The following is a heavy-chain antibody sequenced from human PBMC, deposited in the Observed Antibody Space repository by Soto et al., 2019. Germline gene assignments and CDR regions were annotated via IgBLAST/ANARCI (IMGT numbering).Heavy chain of an antibody. V-gene: IGHV4-59*01. CDR1: GGSISIYY. Sequence: SETLSLTCTVSGGSISIYYWSWIRHPPGKGLEWIGYIYYSGSTNYNPSLKSRVTISVDTSKNQFSLKLSSVTAADTAVYYCARGKFADGYNYVGFGYWGQGTLVTVSS. D-gene: IGHD5-12*01. CDR3: ARGKFADGYNYVGFGY. J-gene: IGHJ4*02. CDR2: IYYSGST.